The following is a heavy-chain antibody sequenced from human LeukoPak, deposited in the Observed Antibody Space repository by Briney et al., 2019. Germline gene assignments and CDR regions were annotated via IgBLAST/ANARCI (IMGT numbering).Heavy chain of an antibody. CDR2: IYPGDSDT. D-gene: IGHD2-15*01. CDR1: GYSFTSYW. J-gene: IGHJ4*02. CDR3: ARRQYCSDGSCYSDS. Sequence: GESLKISCKGSGYSFTSYWIGWVRPMPGKGLELMRIIYPGDSDTRYSPSFQGQVTISADKSISTAYLQWSSLKASDTAMYYCARRQYCSDGSCYSDSWGQGTLVTVSS. V-gene: IGHV5-51*01.